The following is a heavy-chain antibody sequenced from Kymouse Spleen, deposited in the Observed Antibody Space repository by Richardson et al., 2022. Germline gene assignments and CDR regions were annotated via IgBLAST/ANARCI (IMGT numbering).Heavy chain of an antibody. V-gene: IGHV4-59*01. D-gene: IGHD1-1*01,IGHD1-20*01. J-gene: IGHJ3*02. CDR3: AREGNEDAFDI. CDR1: GGSISSYY. Sequence: QVQLQESGPGLVKPSETLSLTCTVSGGSISSYYWSWIRQPPGKGLEWIGYIYYSGSTNYNPSLKSRVTISVDTSKNQFSLKLSSVTAADTAVYYCAREGNEDAFDIWGQGTMVTVSS. CDR2: IYYSGST.